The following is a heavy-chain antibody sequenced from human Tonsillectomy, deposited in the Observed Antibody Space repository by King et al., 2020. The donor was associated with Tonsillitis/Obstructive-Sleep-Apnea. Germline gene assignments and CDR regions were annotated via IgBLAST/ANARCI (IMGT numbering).Heavy chain of an antibody. V-gene: IGHV3-23*04. CDR1: GFTFSSYA. J-gene: IGHJ4*02. CDR2: ISGSGGST. Sequence: VQLVESGGGLVQPGGSLRLSCVASGFTFSSYAMSWVRQAPGKGLEWVSGISGSGGSTYYADSVKGRVTISRDNSKNTLYLQMNTLRAEDTAVYFCANEDDSVLVPAAMLDYWGQGTLVTVSS. D-gene: IGHD2-2*01. CDR3: ANEDDSVLVPAAMLDY.